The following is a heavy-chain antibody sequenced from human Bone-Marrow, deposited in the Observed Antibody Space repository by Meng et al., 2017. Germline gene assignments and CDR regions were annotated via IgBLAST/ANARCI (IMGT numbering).Heavy chain of an antibody. J-gene: IGHJ4*02. Sequence: QVTVVQSGAEVKKPGAEVQVSCKASGYTFNSYYMHWVRQAPGQGLKWMGIINPSGGSTSYAQKFQGRVTMTRDTSTSTVYMELSSLRSEDTAVYYCAREVAAAGTAYFDYWGQGTLVTVSS. CDR2: INPSGGST. CDR1: GYTFNSYY. V-gene: IGHV1-46*02. CDR3: AREVAAAGTAYFDY. D-gene: IGHD6-13*01.